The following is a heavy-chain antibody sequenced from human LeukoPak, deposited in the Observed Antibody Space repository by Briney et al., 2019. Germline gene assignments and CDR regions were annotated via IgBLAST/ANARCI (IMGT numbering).Heavy chain of an antibody. CDR2: INHSGST. CDR3: ARLDRSITMVRGASP. Sequence: SETLSLTCAVYGGSFSTYFWSWIRQPPGKGLEWIGEINHSGSTNYNPSLKSRVTISVDTSKNQFSLKLSSVTAADTAVYYCARLDRSITMVRGASPWGQGTLVTVSS. J-gene: IGHJ5*02. CDR1: GGSFSTYF. V-gene: IGHV4-34*01. D-gene: IGHD3-10*01.